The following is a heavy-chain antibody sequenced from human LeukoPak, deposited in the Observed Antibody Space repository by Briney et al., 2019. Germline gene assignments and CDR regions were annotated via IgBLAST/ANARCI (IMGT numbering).Heavy chain of an antibody. CDR3: ARYLGYSCRGWFDP. D-gene: IGHD6-13*01. V-gene: IGHV4-4*07. Sequence: SETLSLTCTVSGGSISSYYWSWIRQPAGKGLEWIGRIYTSGSTNYNPSLKSRVTMSVDTSKNQFSLKLSSVTAADTAVYYCARYLGYSCRGWFDPWGQGTLVTVSS. CDR1: GGSISSYY. CDR2: IYTSGST. J-gene: IGHJ5*02.